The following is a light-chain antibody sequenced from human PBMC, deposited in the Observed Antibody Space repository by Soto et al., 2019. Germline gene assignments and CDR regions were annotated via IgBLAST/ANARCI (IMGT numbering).Light chain of an antibody. Sequence: DIQMTQSTSTLSASVGDRVASTYRASQSISNSLAWYQQKPGKAPKLLIYKASNLEGGVPSRFSGSGSGTEFTLTISSLRPDDFATYYCQQYHNYAYTFGQGTKVDI. J-gene: IGKJ1*01. CDR2: KAS. V-gene: IGKV1-5*03. CDR3: QQYHNYAYT. CDR1: QSISNS.